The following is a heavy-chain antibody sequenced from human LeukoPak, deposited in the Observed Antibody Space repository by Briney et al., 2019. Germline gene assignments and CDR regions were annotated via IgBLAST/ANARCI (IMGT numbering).Heavy chain of an antibody. CDR1: GSSISGGGYY. J-gene: IGHJ4*01. CDR2: IFYNGNT. D-gene: IGHD4-11*01. V-gene: IGHV4-31*03. Sequence: SETLSLTCTVSGSSISGGGYYWSGVPQHPAKGLGWIGYIFYNGNTNYNPALKSRVSISLATSANQFSLRLSSVTAADTAVYFCARVSNYALYYFDFWGQGTLVTVSS. CDR3: ARVSNYALYYFDF.